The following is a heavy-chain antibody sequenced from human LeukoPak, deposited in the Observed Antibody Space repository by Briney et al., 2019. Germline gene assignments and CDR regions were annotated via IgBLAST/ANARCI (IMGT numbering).Heavy chain of an antibody. Sequence: PGGSLRFSCVASGFSFSDAWVSWVRQAPGKGLEWVGRIKSKTNGGTTDYAAPVKGRFTISRDDSKNTLYLQMNSLKTEDTAVYYCTTEGVGGGAFNIWGQGTMVTVSS. J-gene: IGHJ3*02. CDR3: TTEGVGGGAFNI. V-gene: IGHV3-15*01. D-gene: IGHD3-10*01. CDR2: IKSKTNGGTT. CDR1: GFSFSDAW.